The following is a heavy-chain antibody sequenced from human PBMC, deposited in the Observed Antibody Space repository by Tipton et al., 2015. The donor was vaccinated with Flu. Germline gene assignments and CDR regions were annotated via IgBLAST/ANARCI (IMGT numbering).Heavy chain of an antibody. Sequence: LRLSCTVSGYSISSGYYWGWIRQPPGKGLEWIGSIDHSGTTYYNPSLKSRVTISVDTSKNQFSLKLSSVTAADTAVFYCASHSYSRGRAGHWGQRTLVTVSS. J-gene: IGHJ4*02. V-gene: IGHV4-38-2*02. CDR2: IDHSGTT. CDR1: GYSISSGYY. D-gene: IGHD4-11*01. CDR3: ASHSYSRGRAGH.